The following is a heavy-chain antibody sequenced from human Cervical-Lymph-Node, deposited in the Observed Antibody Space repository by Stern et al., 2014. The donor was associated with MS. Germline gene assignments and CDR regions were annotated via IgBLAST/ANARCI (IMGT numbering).Heavy chain of an antibody. Sequence: VQLVESGAEVKKPGASVKVSCKASGYTFTDYYMHWVRQAPGQGLEWMGSINPNSGGTNYAQRFQGRVSMTRDTSISTAYMELSRLRSDDTAVFYCARDGDNWFDPWGQGTLVTVSS. CDR1: GYTFTDYY. J-gene: IGHJ5*02. CDR2: INPNSGGT. V-gene: IGHV1-2*02. CDR3: ARDGDNWFDP.